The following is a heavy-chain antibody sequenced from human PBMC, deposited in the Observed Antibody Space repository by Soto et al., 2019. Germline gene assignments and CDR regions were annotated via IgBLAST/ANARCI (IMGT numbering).Heavy chain of an antibody. V-gene: IGHV1-69*13. J-gene: IGHJ4*02. Sequence: SVKVSCKASGGTFSSYAISWVRQAPGQGLEWMGGIIPIFGTANYAQKFQGRVTITADESTSTAYMELSSLRSEDTAVYYCASISCSGGSCYTGRFDYWGQGTLVTVSS. D-gene: IGHD2-15*01. CDR2: IIPIFGTA. CDR3: ASISCSGGSCYTGRFDY. CDR1: GGTFSSYA.